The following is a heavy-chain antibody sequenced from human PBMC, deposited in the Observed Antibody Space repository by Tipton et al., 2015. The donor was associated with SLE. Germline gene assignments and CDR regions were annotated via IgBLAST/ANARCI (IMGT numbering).Heavy chain of an antibody. CDR1: GGSITSGSYY. CDR3: ARRPANNSQFDS. J-gene: IGHJ4*02. Sequence: TLSLTCAVSGGSITSGSYYWVWIRQPPGKGLEWIGRLHYSGRSYYSPSLKSRVTISLDTSRTQFSLKLTSVTAADTAVYYCARRPANNSQFDSCGQGTLVTVSS. CDR2: LHYSGRS. D-gene: IGHD2-15*01. V-gene: IGHV4-39*07.